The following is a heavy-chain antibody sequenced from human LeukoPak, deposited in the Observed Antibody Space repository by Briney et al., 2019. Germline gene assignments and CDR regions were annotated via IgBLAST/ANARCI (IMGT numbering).Heavy chain of an antibody. Sequence: VGSLRLSCTASGFTFSSYWMSWVRQAPGKGLEWVANIKQDGSAKYYVDSVKDRFTISRDNAKNSLYLQMNSLRAEDTAVYYCAQECVDSSGYYYVRNWFDPWGQGTLVTVSS. CDR3: AQECVDSSGYYYVRNWFDP. CDR1: GFTFSSYW. J-gene: IGHJ5*02. D-gene: IGHD3-22*01. CDR2: IKQDGSAK. V-gene: IGHV3-7*01.